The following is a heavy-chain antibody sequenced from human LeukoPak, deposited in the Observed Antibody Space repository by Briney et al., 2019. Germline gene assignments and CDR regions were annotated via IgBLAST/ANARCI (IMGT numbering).Heavy chain of an antibody. CDR2: IIPIFGTA. V-gene: IGHV1-69*05. CDR3: ATRRYCTNCVCPDY. J-gene: IGHJ4*02. CDR1: GGTFSSYA. D-gene: IGHD2-8*01. Sequence: VASVKVSCKASGGTFSSYAISWVRQAPGQGLEWMGRIIPIFGTANYAQKFQGRVTITTDESTSTAYMELSSRRSEDTAVYYCATRRYCTNCVCPDYRGQGTLVTVSS.